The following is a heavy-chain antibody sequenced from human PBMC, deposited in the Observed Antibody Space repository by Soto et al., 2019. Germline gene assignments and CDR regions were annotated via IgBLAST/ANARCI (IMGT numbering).Heavy chain of an antibody. CDR1: GYTFTSYG. Sequence: ASVKVSCKASGYTFTSYGISWVRQAPGQGLEWMGWISAYNGNTNYAQKLQGRVTMTTDTSTSTAYMELRSLRSDDTAVYYCAREGMTIFGVATIYYYGMDVWGQGTTVTVSS. J-gene: IGHJ6*02. CDR2: ISAYNGNT. D-gene: IGHD3-3*01. V-gene: IGHV1-18*04. CDR3: AREGMTIFGVATIYYYGMDV.